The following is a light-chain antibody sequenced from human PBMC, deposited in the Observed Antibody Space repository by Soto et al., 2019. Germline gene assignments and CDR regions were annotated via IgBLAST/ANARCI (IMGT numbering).Light chain of an antibody. CDR3: SSYTSSITWV. Sequence: QSVLTQPASVSGSPGQSISISCTGTNSDVGAYNYVSWYQQHPGKAPKLMIYDVSNRPSGVSNRFSGSKSGNTASLTISGLQAEDEADYYCSSYTSSITWVFGGGTKVTVL. CDR1: NSDVGAYNY. V-gene: IGLV2-14*03. CDR2: DVS. J-gene: IGLJ3*02.